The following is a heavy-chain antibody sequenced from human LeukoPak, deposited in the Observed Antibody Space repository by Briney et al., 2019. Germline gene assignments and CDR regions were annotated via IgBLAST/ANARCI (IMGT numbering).Heavy chain of an antibody. D-gene: IGHD4-17*01. V-gene: IGHV4-59*12. Sequence: SETLSLTCTVSGGSISSYYWSWIRQPPGKGLEWIGYIYHSGSTYYNPSLKSRVTISVDRSKNQFSLKLSSVTAADTAVYYCARVATSPDYGGDWFDPWGQGTLVTVSS. J-gene: IGHJ5*02. CDR2: IYHSGST. CDR1: GGSISSYY. CDR3: ARVATSPDYGGDWFDP.